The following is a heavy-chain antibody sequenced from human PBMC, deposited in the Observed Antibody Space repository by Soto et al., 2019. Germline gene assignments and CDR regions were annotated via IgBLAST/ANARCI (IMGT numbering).Heavy chain of an antibody. CDR2: IDWDDDK. CDR1: GFSLSTSGVG. CDR3: ARTRIAAAVGDYYYYYGMDV. V-gene: IGHV2-70*11. D-gene: IGHD6-13*01. Sequence: SGPTLVNPTQTLRLTCTFSGFSLSTSGVGVGWIRQPPGKALEWLARIDWDDDKYYSTSLKTRLTISKDTSKNQVVLTMTNMDPVDTATYYCARTRIAAAVGDYYYYYGMDVWGQGTTVTVSS. J-gene: IGHJ6*02.